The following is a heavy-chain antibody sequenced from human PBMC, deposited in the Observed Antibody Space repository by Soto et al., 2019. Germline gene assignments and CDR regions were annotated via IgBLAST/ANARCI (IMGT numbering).Heavy chain of an antibody. V-gene: IGHV4-31*03. CDR2: IYYSGST. D-gene: IGHD3-10*01. CDR3: ARGHGGFGELFVFDY. Sequence: SETLSLTCTVSGGSISSGGYYWSWIRQHPGKGLEWIGYIYYSGSTYYNPSLKSRVTISVDTSKNQFSLKLSSVTAADTAVYYCARGHGGFGELFVFDYWGQGTLVTVSS. J-gene: IGHJ4*02. CDR1: GGSISSGGYY.